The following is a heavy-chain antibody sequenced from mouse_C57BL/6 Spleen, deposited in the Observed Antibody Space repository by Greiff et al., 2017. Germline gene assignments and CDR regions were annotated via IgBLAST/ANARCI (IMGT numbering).Heavy chain of an antibody. Sequence: QVQLKESGAELVRPGASVTLSCKASGYTFTDYEMHWVKQTPVHGLEWIGAIDPETGGTAYNQKFKGKAILTADKSSSTAYMELRSLTSEGSAVYYCTRDSSGPWFAYWGQGTLVTVSA. D-gene: IGHD3-2*02. J-gene: IGHJ3*01. CDR3: TRDSSGPWFAY. CDR2: IDPETGGT. V-gene: IGHV1-15*01. CDR1: GYTFTDYE.